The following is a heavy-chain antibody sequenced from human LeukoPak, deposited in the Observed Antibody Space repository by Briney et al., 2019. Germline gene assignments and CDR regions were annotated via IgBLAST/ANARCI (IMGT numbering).Heavy chain of an antibody. V-gene: IGHV4-39*01. D-gene: IGHD6-13*01. CDR2: ISYNTNT. CDR1: GGSITSSSFY. J-gene: IGHJ4*02. CDR3: ARPTYSSTWAFDY. Sequence: SETLSLTCSISGGSITSSSFYWAWIRQSPGKGLEWIGSISYNTNTFHDPSHKSRLTISVDTSKNQLSMKLSSVTVADTAVYYCARPTYSSTWAFDYWGQGTENTVLS.